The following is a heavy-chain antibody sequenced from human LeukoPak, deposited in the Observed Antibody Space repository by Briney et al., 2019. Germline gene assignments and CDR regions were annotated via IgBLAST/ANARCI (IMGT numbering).Heavy chain of an antibody. D-gene: IGHD3-22*01. Sequence: ASVKVSCKSSGYSFTGYYMHWVRQAPGQGLEWMGWINPNSGGTNYAQKFQGRVTMTRDTSISTAYMALSRLRSDATAVYYCAGLTYYYDSSGYPQGGWGHGTLVTVSS. CDR1: GYSFTGYY. CDR2: INPNSGGT. J-gene: IGHJ4*01. CDR3: AGLTYYYDSSGYPQGG. V-gene: IGHV1-2*02.